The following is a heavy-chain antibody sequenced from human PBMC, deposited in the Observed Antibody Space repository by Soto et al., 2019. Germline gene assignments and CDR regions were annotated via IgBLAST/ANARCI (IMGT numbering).Heavy chain of an antibody. V-gene: IGHV4-61*01. CDR1: GGSVISGTYH. Sequence: PSETLSLTCTVSGGSVISGTYHWSWIRQPPGKGLEWIGDVYYSGTTNHNPSLKSRVTISVDTSKNQFSLKLSSVTAADTAVYYCARGARDGYLQLVFFDFWGQGTLVTVSS. CDR3: ARGARDGYLQLVFFDF. J-gene: IGHJ4*02. CDR2: VYYSGTT. D-gene: IGHD1-1*01.